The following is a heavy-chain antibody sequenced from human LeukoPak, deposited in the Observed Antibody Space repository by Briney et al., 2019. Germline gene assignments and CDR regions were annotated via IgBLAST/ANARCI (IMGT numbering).Heavy chain of an antibody. Sequence: ASVKVSCKASGYTFTCNYMNWVRQAPGQGLEWMGWINPNSGGTNYAQKFQGRVTMTRDTSISTAYMELSRLRSDDTAVYYCARELLRTVYSSGWDWISWGPYYYGMDVWGQGTTVTVSS. D-gene: IGHD6-19*01. CDR1: GYTFTCNY. V-gene: IGHV1-2*02. CDR3: ARELLRTVYSSGWDWISWGPYYYGMDV. J-gene: IGHJ6*02. CDR2: INPNSGGT.